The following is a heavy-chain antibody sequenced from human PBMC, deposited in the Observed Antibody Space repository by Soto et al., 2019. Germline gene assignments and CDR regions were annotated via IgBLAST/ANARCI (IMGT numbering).Heavy chain of an antibody. CDR3: ARSPGVFDY. Sequence: QVQLVQSGAEVKKPGSSVKVSCKASGGTFSSLAISWVRQAPGQGLEWMGGLVPVFGTANYAQKFQDRVNITEDKSTSTSYMELSSLRSEDTAVYYCARSPGVFDYWGQGTLVTVSS. CDR1: GGTFSSLA. J-gene: IGHJ4*02. D-gene: IGHD3-10*01. CDR2: LVPVFGTA. V-gene: IGHV1-69*06.